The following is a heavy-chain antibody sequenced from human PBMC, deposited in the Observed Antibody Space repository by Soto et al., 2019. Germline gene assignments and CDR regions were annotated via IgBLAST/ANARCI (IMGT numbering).Heavy chain of an antibody. CDR2: ISYDGSEK. CDR3: ARDRDEILTGYHDY. V-gene: IGHV3-30-3*01. Sequence: QVDLVESGGGVVQPGKSLRLSCTASGFTFTKFAMHWVRRAPGKWLEWVALISYDGSEKYYADSVKGRFSISRDNSRNTLYLQMNSLRGEDTAVYYCARDRDEILTGYHDYWGQGTEVTVST. J-gene: IGHJ4*02. CDR1: GFTFTKFA. D-gene: IGHD3-9*01.